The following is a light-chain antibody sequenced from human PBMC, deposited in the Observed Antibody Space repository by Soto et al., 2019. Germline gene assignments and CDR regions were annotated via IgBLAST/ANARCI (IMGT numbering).Light chain of an antibody. CDR3: MQGTHWPIT. V-gene: IGKV2-30*02. Sequence: DVVRTQSPLSLPVTLGRPAYISCSSNQSLVHSDGIAYFSWFQQRPGRSPRRLIYKVSNRDSGVPARFSGSGSGTDFALKISRVEAEDVGVYYCMQGTHWPITFGQGTRLEIK. CDR2: KVS. CDR1: QSLVHSDGIAY. J-gene: IGKJ5*01.